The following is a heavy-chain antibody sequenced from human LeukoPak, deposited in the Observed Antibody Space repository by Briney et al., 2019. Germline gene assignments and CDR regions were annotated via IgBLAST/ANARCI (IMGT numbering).Heavy chain of an antibody. Sequence: GGSLRLSCAASTFSIRNYWMHWVRQAPAKGLVWVSRIDSDGTDISYADSVKGRFTISRDNAKNTLYLQMDSLRADDTAVYYCARAPFLTGYLLNFDYWGQGTLVTVSS. V-gene: IGHV3-74*01. CDR3: ARAPFLTGYLLNFDY. CDR1: TFSIRNYW. J-gene: IGHJ4*02. CDR2: IDSDGTDI. D-gene: IGHD3-9*01.